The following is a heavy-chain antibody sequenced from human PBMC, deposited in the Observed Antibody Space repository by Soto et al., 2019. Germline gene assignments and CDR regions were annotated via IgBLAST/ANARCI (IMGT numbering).Heavy chain of an antibody. D-gene: IGHD3-22*01. CDR3: AKDESSGSYFVD. CDR1: GFTFSSYA. CDR2: IGGGGGT. Sequence: GGSLRLSCAASGFTFSSYAMGWVRQAPGKGLEWVSTIGGGGGTYYADSVKGHFTISRDNSKNTLFLQMSSLRAEDTAVYYCAKDESSGSYFVDWGQGTLVTVSS. V-gene: IGHV3-23*01. J-gene: IGHJ4*02.